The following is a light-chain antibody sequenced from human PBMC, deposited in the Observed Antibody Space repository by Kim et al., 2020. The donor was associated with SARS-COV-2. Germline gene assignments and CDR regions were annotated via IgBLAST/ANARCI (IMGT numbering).Light chain of an antibody. J-gene: IGLJ2*01. Sequence: VSVSPEQTASITCSGDKLEDKYACWYQQKPGQYPVLVIYQDSKRPSGIPERFSGSNSGNTATLTISGTQAMDEADYYCQAWDSRTVFGGGTQLTVL. CDR3: QAWDSRTV. CDR1: KLEDKY. V-gene: IGLV3-1*01. CDR2: QDS.